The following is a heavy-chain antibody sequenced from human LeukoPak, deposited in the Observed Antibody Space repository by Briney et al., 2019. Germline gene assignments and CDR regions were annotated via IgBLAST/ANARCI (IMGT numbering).Heavy chain of an antibody. V-gene: IGHV4-4*07. CDR1: GGSISSYY. CDR2: IYCSGST. J-gene: IGHJ4*02. CDR3: ARGPPPDLDY. Sequence: SETRSLTCPVSGGSISSYYWSWIRQPAGKGLEWIGRIYCSGSTDYNPSLKSRVTMSVDTSKNQFSLKLISVTAADTAVYYCARGPPPDLDYWGQGTLVTVSS.